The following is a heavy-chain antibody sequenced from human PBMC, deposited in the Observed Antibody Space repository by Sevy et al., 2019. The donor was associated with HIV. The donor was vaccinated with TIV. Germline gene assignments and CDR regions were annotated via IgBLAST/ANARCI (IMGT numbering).Heavy chain of an antibody. J-gene: IGHJ4*02. D-gene: IGHD3-22*01. V-gene: IGHV3-7*04. CDR1: GFSFSSYW. CDR2: IKQDESEK. Sequence: GGSLRLSCAASGFSFSSYWMHWVRQAPGKGLEWEANIKQDESEKYSVASVKGRFTISRDNAKNSVYLQMNSLRPEDTAIYYCARGNSGSFDYWGQGTLVTVSS. CDR3: ARGNSGSFDY.